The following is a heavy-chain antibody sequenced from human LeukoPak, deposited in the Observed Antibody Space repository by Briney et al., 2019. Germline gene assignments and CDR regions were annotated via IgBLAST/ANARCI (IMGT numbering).Heavy chain of an antibody. CDR1: GYTLPELS. CDR2: FDPEDCET. J-gene: IGHJ4*02. CDR3: ATGDVSGYDKLFDY. D-gene: IGHD5-12*01. V-gene: IGHV1-24*01. Sequence: ASVKVSCKVSGYTLPELSMHWVRQAPGKALEGRGGFDPEDCETIYAQKFQGRVTMTDDTTTDTAYMELSSLRSEDTAVYYCATGDVSGYDKLFDYWGQGTLVTVSS.